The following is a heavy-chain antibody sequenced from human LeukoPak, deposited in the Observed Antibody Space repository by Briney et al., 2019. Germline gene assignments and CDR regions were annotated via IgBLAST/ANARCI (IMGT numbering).Heavy chain of an antibody. CDR3: ARADCNSSTCYLRRSWFDP. CDR2: ISTSSRYI. D-gene: IGHD2/OR15-2a*01. J-gene: IGHJ5*02. Sequence: GGSLRLSCAASGFTLSNYDMTWVRQAPGKGLEWVSSISTSSRYIYYKDSVRGRFTISRDDAKNSLYLEMNSLRADDTAVYYWARADCNSSTCYLRRSWFDPWGQGTLVTVSS. V-gene: IGHV3-21*04. CDR1: GFTLSNYD.